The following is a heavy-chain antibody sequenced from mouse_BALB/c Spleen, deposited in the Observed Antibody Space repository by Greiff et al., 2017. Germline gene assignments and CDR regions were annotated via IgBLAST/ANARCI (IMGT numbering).Heavy chain of an antibody. CDR3: SAPLLPGFAY. J-gene: IGHJ3*01. Sequence: VQLKEPGAELVRPGASVKLSCTASGFNIKDYYMHWVKQRPEQGLEWIGWIDPENGDTEYAPKFQGKATMTADTSSNTAYLQLSSLTSEDTAVYYCSAPLLPGFAYWGQGTLVTVSA. CDR2: IDPENGDT. V-gene: IGHV14-4*02. D-gene: IGHD1-1*01. CDR1: GFNIKDYY.